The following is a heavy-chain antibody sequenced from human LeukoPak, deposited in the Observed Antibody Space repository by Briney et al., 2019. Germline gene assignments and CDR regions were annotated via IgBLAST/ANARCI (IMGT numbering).Heavy chain of an antibody. Sequence: KTGGSLRLSWSASGFTFSTFPMHWVRQAPGKGLEYVSAISRNRDTTYYADSVKGRFTISRDNSKNTLYLQMSSLRPEDTAVYYCVKALTDDAFDIWGQGTMVTVSS. V-gene: IGHV3-64D*06. CDR2: ISRNRDTT. J-gene: IGHJ3*02. CDR3: VKALTDDAFDI. CDR1: GFTFSTFP.